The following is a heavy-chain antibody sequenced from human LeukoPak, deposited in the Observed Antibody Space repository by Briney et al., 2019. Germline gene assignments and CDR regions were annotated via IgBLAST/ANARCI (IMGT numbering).Heavy chain of an antibody. CDR3: MTTVTPGGYFDY. V-gene: IGHV3-21*01. D-gene: IGHD4-17*01. Sequence: GGSLRLSCTASGFTFSSYSMNWVRQAPGKGLEWVSSISSSSSYIYYADSVKGRFTISRDNAKNSLYLQMNSLRAEDTAVYYCMTTVTPGGYFDYWGQGTLVTVSS. J-gene: IGHJ4*02. CDR2: ISSSSSYI. CDR1: GFTFSSYS.